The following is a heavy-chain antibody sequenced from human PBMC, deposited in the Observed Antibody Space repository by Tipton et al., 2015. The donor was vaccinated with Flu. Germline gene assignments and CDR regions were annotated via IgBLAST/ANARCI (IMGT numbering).Heavy chain of an antibody. CDR2: INHGGST. V-gene: IGHV4-34*01. J-gene: IGHJ4*02. Sequence: TLSLTCAVNGGSFSGYYWSWIRQPPGKGLEWIGEINHGGSTNYNKSLKSRVTMSVDTSMNQLSLNLISVTAADTAVYYCARAGDSRGTSFDYWGQGTLVTVSS. CDR3: ARAGDSRGTSFDY. D-gene: IGHD2-21*02. CDR1: GGSFSGYY.